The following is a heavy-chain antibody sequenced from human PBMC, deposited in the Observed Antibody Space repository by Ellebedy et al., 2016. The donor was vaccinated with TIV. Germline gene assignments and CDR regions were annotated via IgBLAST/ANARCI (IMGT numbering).Heavy chain of an antibody. Sequence: AASVKVSCKASGYTFHSYDVNWVRQATGQGLEWMGWMNPNSGNTGYAQKFRGRVTMTRNTSISTAYMELNSLTSEDTAVYYCATLLSHLDYWGQGTLVTVSS. CDR1: GYTFHSYD. J-gene: IGHJ4*02. D-gene: IGHD3-16*02. CDR3: ATLLSHLDY. V-gene: IGHV1-8*01. CDR2: MNPNSGNT.